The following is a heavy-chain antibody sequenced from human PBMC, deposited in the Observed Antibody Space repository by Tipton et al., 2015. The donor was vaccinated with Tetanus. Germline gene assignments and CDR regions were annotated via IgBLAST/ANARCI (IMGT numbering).Heavy chain of an antibody. CDR2: IYFEGST. J-gene: IGHJ5*02. CDR1: GGSVNSGTYY. Sequence: TPSLTCSVSGGSVNSGTYYWGWIRQPPGRGLEWIASIYFEGSTYYSPSFKSRVSIAVDRSQSVFSLNLTSATAADTAVYYCARHLYGYWFDPWGQGTLVTVSS. CDR3: ARHLYGYWFDP. V-gene: IGHV4-39*02. D-gene: IGHD3-10*01.